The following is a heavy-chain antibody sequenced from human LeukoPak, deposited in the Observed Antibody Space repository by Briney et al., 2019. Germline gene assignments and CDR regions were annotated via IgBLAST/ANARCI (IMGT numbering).Heavy chain of an antibody. CDR3: ARGPLAANYYYYMDV. D-gene: IGHD6-6*01. V-gene: IGHV1-8*01. J-gene: IGHJ6*03. CDR1: GYTFTSYD. Sequence: ASVKVSYKASGYTFTSYDINWVRQATGQGLEWMGWMNPNSGNTGYAQKFQGRVTMTRNTSISTAYMELSSLRSEDTAVYYCARGPLAANYYYYMDVWGKGTTVTVSS. CDR2: MNPNSGNT.